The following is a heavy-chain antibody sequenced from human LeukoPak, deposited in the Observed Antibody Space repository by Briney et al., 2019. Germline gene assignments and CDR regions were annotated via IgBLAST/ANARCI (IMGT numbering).Heavy chain of an antibody. V-gene: IGHV4-38-2*02. CDR1: GYSISSGYY. CDR3: ARGAPGY. CDR2: IYHSGST. Sequence: SETLSLTCTVSGYSISSGYYWGWIRQPPGKGLEWIGSIYHSGSTYYNPSLKSRVTISVDTSKNQFSLKLNSVTAADTAVYYCARGAPGYWGQGTLVTVSS. J-gene: IGHJ4*02.